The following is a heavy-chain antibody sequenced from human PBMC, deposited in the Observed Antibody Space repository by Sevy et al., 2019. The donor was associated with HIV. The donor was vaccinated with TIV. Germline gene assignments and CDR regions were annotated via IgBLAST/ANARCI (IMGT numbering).Heavy chain of an antibody. V-gene: IGHV3-23*01. CDR3: AGARYDSSGSFDAFDI. CDR2: IFRSGETT. Sequence: GGSLRLSCAASGFTFSSYSMNWVRQAPGKGLEWVSTIFRSGETTYYADSVNARFTISRDNSKNTLYLQMNSLRTEDTALYYCAGARYDSSGSFDAFDIWGQGTMVTVSS. J-gene: IGHJ3*02. CDR1: GFTFSSYS. D-gene: IGHD3-22*01.